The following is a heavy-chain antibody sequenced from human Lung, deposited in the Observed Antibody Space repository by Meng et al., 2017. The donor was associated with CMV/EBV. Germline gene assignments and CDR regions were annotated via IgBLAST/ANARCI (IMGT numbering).Heavy chain of an antibody. V-gene: IGHV3-7*01. J-gene: IGHJ5*02. D-gene: IGHD3-10*01. CDR3: ARDKRDFTIGFDA. CDR1: GFSLSAYW. CDR2: ISQDGSSI. Sequence: SCAASGFSLSAYWVGWLRQTPGKGLDWVAYISQDGSSIYYVDYVKGRFTISRDNAKNSLFLQMHNLRAEDTAVYHCARDKRDFTIGFDAWGQGTTVTVSS.